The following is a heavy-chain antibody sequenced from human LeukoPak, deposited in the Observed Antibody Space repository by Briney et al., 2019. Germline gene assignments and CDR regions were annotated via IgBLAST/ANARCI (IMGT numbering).Heavy chain of an antibody. J-gene: IGHJ4*02. CDR2: INPNSGGT. CDR1: GYTFTSYA. V-gene: IGHV1-2*02. Sequence: ASVKVSCKASGYTFTSYAMNWVRQAPGQGLEWMGWINPNSGGTNYAQKFQGRVTMTRDTSISTAYMELSRLRSDDTAVYYCATRGYYYLDFDYWGQGTLVTVSS. CDR3: ATRGYYYLDFDY. D-gene: IGHD3-22*01.